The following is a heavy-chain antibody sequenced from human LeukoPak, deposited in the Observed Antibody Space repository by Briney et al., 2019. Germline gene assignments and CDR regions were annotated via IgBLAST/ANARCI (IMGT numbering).Heavy chain of an antibody. J-gene: IGHJ4*02. D-gene: IGHD6-19*01. V-gene: IGHV4-34*01. CDR2: INHSGST. CDR3: ARSSGGSTFSPSKYYFDY. CDR1: GGSFSGYY. Sequence: SETLSLTCAVYGGSFSGYYWSWIRQPPGKGLEWIGEINHSGSTNYNPSLKSRVTISVDTSKNQFSLKLSSVTAADTAVYYCARSSGGSTFSPSKYYFDYWGQGTLVTVSS.